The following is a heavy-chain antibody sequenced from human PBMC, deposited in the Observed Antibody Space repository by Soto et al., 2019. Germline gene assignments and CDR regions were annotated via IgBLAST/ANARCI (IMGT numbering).Heavy chain of an antibody. CDR2: ISRYGDIT. CDR1: GFTFSSYA. CDR3: AKDRYLDHDSRGYLFDN. V-gene: IGHV3-23*01. Sequence: GGSLRLYCAASGFTFSSYAMSWVRQAPGKGLEWVSAISRYGDITYYADSVEGRFSISRDNSKNTLYLQMNSLRAEDTAVYYCAKDRYLDHDSRGYLFDNWGQGTLVTVSS. D-gene: IGHD3-22*01. J-gene: IGHJ4*02.